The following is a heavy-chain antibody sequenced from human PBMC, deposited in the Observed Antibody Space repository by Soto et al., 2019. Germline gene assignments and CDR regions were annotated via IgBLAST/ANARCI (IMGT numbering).Heavy chain of an antibody. J-gene: IGHJ6*02. D-gene: IGHD6-19*01. Sequence: VASVKVSCKASGGTFSSYAISWVRQAPGQGLEWMGGIIPIFGTANYAQKLQSRVTITADESTSTAYMELSSLRSEDTAVYYCARATALAVAVPYYYYGMDVWGQGTAVTVSS. V-gene: IGHV1-69*13. CDR2: IIPIFGTA. CDR1: GGTFSSYA. CDR3: ARATALAVAVPYYYYGMDV.